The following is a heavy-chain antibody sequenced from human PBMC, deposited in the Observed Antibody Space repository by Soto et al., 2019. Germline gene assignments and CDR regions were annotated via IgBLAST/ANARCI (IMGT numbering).Heavy chain of an antibody. Sequence: GSLRLSCAASGFTMSSYSMNWVRQAPGKGLEWVSYINIDSSTKYYADPVKGRFTVSRDNAKNSLFLQMNTLRAEDTAVYYCASYDSSGSMADWGQGTLVTVS. J-gene: IGHJ4*02. CDR2: INIDSSTK. CDR3: ASYDSSGSMAD. V-gene: IGHV3-48*01. CDR1: GFTMSSYS. D-gene: IGHD3-22*01.